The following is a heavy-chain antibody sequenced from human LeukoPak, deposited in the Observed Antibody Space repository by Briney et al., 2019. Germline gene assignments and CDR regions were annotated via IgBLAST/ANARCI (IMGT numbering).Heavy chain of an antibody. CDR2: IDTTTSYK. CDR1: GFTFSSYA. J-gene: IGHJ3*02. D-gene: IGHD3-10*01. CDR3: ARGRSITILRGVTISDGFDI. V-gene: IGHV3-21*01. Sequence: KSGGSLRPSCAASGFTFSSYAMSWVRQAPGKGLEWVSFIDTTTSYKYYADSVKGRFTISRDNAKNSLYLQMNSLRADDTAFYYCARGRSITILRGVTISDGFDIWGQGTMVTVSS.